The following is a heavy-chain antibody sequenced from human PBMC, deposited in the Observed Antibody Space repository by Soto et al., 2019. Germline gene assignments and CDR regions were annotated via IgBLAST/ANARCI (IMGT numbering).Heavy chain of an antibody. Sequence: PGESLKISCQASGYSFINHWIGWVRQMPGKGLEWMGIIYPGDSDTRYSPSFQGQVTISADKSISTAYLQWSSLKASDTAVYYCARHAMADVWGKGTTVTVSS. CDR2: IYPGDSDT. V-gene: IGHV5-51*01. J-gene: IGHJ6*04. D-gene: IGHD2-8*01. CDR1: GYSFINHW. CDR3: ARHAMADV.